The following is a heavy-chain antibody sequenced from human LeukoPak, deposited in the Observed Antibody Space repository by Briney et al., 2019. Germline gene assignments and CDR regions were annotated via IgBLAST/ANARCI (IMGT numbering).Heavy chain of an antibody. D-gene: IGHD3-22*01. Sequence: SVKVSCKASGYTFTSYGISWVRQAPGQGLEWMGWISAYNGNTNYAQKLQGRVTMTTDTSTSTAYMELRSLRSDDTAVYYCARDRGITMIALFDYWGQGTLVTVSS. J-gene: IGHJ4*02. CDR3: ARDRGITMIALFDY. CDR1: GYTFTSYG. V-gene: IGHV1-18*01. CDR2: ISAYNGNT.